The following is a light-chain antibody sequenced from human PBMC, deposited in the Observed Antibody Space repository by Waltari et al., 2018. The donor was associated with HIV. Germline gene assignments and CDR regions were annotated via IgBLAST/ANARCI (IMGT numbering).Light chain of an antibody. J-gene: IGLJ1*01. V-gene: IGLV3-25*03. CDR1: SLVDQS. CDR2: KDT. CDR3: QSADNSDTYYV. Sequence: SYELTQPPSISVSPGQTARITCSGESLVDQSVSWYQQKPGQAPLLVMYKDTERPSGIPERFFGSTSGTTVTLTIDGVQAEDEADYYCQSADNSDTYYVFGSGTKVTVL.